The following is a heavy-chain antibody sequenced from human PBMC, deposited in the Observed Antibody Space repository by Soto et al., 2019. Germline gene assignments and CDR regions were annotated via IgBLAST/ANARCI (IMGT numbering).Heavy chain of an antibody. CDR2: ISYDGSNK. Sequence: GGSMRLSCAAPGFTFSSYVMHWVRQAPGKGLEWVAVISYDGSNKYYADSVKGRFTISGDNSKNTLYLQMNSLRAEDTAVYYCAKFPRGYSSSWRGYYYGMDVWGQGTTVTVSS. V-gene: IGHV3-30*18. D-gene: IGHD6-13*01. CDR1: GFTFSSYV. J-gene: IGHJ6*02. CDR3: AKFPRGYSSSWRGYYYGMDV.